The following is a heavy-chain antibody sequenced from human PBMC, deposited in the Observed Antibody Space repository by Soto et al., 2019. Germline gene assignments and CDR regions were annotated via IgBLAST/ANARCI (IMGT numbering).Heavy chain of an antibody. Sequence: ASVKVSCKASGYTFTGYYMHWVRQAPGQGLEWMGWINPNSGGTNYAQKFQGWVTMTRDTSISTAYMELSRLRSDDTAVYYCARVAHYDSSGYRYFQHWGQRTPVTVSS. J-gene: IGHJ1*01. D-gene: IGHD3-22*01. CDR2: INPNSGGT. CDR3: ARVAHYDSSGYRYFQH. V-gene: IGHV1-2*04. CDR1: GYTFTGYY.